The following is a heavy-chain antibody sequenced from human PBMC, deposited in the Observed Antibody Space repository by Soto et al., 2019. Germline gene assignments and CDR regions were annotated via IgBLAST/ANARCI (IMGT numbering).Heavy chain of an antibody. J-gene: IGHJ6*02. CDR1: GGSISSYY. CDR3: ARVLSYCISTSCYPGYGMDV. CDR2: IYYSGST. D-gene: IGHD2-2*01. V-gene: IGHV4-59*01. Sequence: PSETLSLTCTVSGGSISSYYWSWIRQPPGKGLEWIGYIYYSGSTNYNPSLKSRVTITRDTAATTVYMELSSLRSEDTAVYYCARVLSYCISTSCYPGYGMDVWGRGTTVTVSS.